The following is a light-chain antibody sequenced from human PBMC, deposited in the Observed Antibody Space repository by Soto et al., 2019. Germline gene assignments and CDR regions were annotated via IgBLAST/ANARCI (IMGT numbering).Light chain of an antibody. V-gene: IGKV3-15*01. J-gene: IGKJ5*01. Sequence: EIVRTQSPATLSVSPGERATLSCRASQSVSSNLAWYQQKPGQAPRLLIYGASTRATGIPARFSGSGSGTEFTLPISSLQSEDFAVYYCQQYNTWLITFGQGTRLEIK. CDR3: QQYNTWLIT. CDR2: GAS. CDR1: QSVSSN.